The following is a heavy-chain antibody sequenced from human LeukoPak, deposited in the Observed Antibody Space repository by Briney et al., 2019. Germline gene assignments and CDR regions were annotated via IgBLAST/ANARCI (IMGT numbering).Heavy chain of an antibody. D-gene: IGHD1-1*01. CDR1: GFTFGDYA. CDR3: TRDRGYNWNDLPIDY. V-gene: IGHV3-49*04. CDR2: IRSKAYGGTT. Sequence: GGSLRLSCTASGFTFGDYAKSWVRQAPGKGLEWVGFIRSKAYGGTTEYAASVKGRLTISRDDSKSIAYLQMNSLKTEDTAVYYCTRDRGYNWNDLPIDYWGQGTLVTVSS. J-gene: IGHJ4*02.